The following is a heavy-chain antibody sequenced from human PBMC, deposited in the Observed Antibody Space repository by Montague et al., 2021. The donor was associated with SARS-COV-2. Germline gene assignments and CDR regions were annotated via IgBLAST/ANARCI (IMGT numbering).Heavy chain of an antibody. V-gene: IGHV3-30-3*01. D-gene: IGHD1-26*01. CDR3: ARVPGSGSYYGAFDI. Sequence: SLRLSCAASGFTFSSYAMHWVRQAPGKGLEWVAVISYDGSNKYYADSVKGRFTISRDNSKNTLYLQMNSLGAEDTAVYYCARVPGSGSYYGAFDIWGQGTMVTVSS. J-gene: IGHJ3*02. CDR1: GFTFSSYA. CDR2: ISYDGSNK.